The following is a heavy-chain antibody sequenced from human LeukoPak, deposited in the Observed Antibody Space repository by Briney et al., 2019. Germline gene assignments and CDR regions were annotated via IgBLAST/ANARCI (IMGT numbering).Heavy chain of an antibody. CDR1: GFTFSSHW. D-gene: IGHD1-7*01. J-gene: IGHJ4*02. CDR2: MNGEGTTI. CDR3: ATARNFRFEY. V-gene: IGHV3-74*01. Sequence: GGSLRLSYVASGFTFSSHWMHWVRQAPGKGLMWVSRMNGEGTTIDYADSVKGRFTVSRDYAKNTLFLQMNNLRTEDTALYFCATARNFRFEYWGQGSLVIVSA.